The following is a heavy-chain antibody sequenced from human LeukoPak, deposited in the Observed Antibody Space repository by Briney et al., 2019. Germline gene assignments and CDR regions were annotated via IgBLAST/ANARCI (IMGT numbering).Heavy chain of an antibody. CDR1: GFTFSSYG. CDR2: IRYDGSNK. V-gene: IGHV3-30*02. CDR3: AKGQRFYGVYYFDY. Sequence: GGSLRLSCAASGFTFSSYGMHWVRQAPGKGLEWVAFIRYDGSNKYYADSVKGRFTISRDNSKNTLYLQMNSLRAEDTAVYYCAKGQRFYGVYYFDYWGQGTLVTVSS. D-gene: IGHD4-17*01. J-gene: IGHJ4*02.